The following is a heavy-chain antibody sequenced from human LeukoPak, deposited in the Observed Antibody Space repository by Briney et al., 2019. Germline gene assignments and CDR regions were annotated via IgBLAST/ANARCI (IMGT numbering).Heavy chain of an antibody. D-gene: IGHD6-13*01. Sequence: SETLSLTCTVSGGSISSYYWSWIRQPPGKGLEWIGYIYYSGSTNYNPSLKSRVTISVDTSKNQFFLKLSYVTAADTAVYYCARLGYSSSHLDYWGQGTLVTVSS. CDR1: GGSISSYY. V-gene: IGHV4-59*08. J-gene: IGHJ4*02. CDR3: ARLGYSSSHLDY. CDR2: IYYSGST.